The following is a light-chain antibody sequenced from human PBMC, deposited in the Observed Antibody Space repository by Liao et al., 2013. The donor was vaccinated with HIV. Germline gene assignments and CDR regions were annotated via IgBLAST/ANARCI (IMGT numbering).Light chain of an antibody. CDR1: NIGSKS. CDR3: QLWDRSSAHPCV. V-gene: IGLV3-21*04. CDR2: HET. J-gene: IGLJ1*01. Sequence: SYELTQPPSVSVAPGKTARITCGGNNIGSKSVHWYQQKPGQSPVLVIFHETDRPSGISDRFSGSTSENTATLTISRAEAGDEADYYCQLWDRSSAHPCVFGPGTKVTVL.